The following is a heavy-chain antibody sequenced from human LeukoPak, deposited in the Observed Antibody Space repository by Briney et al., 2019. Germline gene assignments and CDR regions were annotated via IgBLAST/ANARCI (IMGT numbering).Heavy chain of an antibody. CDR1: GGSISSSSYY. CDR3: ARPDYDSSGTDY. CDR2: IYHSGRT. J-gene: IGHJ4*02. V-gene: IGHV4-39*01. Sequence: SETLSLTCTVSGGSISSSSYYWGWIRQPPGKGLEWIGSIYHSGRTYYNPSLKSRVTISVDTSKNQFSLKLSSVTAADTAVYYCARPDYDSSGTDYWGQGTLVTVSS. D-gene: IGHD3-22*01.